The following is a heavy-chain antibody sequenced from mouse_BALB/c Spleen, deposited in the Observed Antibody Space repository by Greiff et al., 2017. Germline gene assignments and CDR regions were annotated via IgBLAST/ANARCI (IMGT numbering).Heavy chain of an antibody. CDR1: GYSITSDYA. J-gene: IGHJ2*01. D-gene: IGHD2-4*01. CDR2: ISYSGST. V-gene: IGHV3-2*02. CDR3: ARWGITDYFDY. Sequence: EVKVEESGPGLVKPSQSLSLTCTVTGYSITSDYAWNWIRQFPGNKLEWMGYISYSGSTSYNPSLKSRISITRDTSKNQFFLQLNSVTTEDTATYYCARWGITDYFDYWGQGTTLTVSS.